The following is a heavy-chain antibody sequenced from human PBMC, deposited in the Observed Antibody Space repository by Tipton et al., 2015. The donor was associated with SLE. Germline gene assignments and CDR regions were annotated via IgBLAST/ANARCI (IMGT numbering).Heavy chain of an antibody. V-gene: IGHV4-39*02. CDR1: GGSISSSSYY. J-gene: IGHJ6*03. CDR3: AREATAIEVRYYYHYYMDV. CDR2: IYYSGST. D-gene: IGHD5-18*01. Sequence: TLSLTCTVSGGSISSSSYYWGWIRQPPGKGLEWIGSIYYSGSTYYNPSLKSRVTISVDTSKNQFSLKLSSVTAADTAVYYCAREATAIEVRYYYHYYMDVWGKGTTVTISS.